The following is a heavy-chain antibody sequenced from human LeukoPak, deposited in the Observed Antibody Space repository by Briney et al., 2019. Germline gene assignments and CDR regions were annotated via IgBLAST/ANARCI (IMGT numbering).Heavy chain of an antibody. V-gene: IGHV5-51*01. Sequence: GESLKISCKGSGYSFTSYWIGWVRQMPGKGLEWMGIIYPGDSDTRYSPSFQGQVTISADKSISTAYLQWSSLKASDTAMYYCARLPTYYDYVWGSYRLTNYFDYWGQGTLVTVSS. CDR2: IYPGDSDT. CDR1: GYSFTSYW. D-gene: IGHD3-16*02. CDR3: ARLPTYYDYVWGSYRLTNYFDY. J-gene: IGHJ4*02.